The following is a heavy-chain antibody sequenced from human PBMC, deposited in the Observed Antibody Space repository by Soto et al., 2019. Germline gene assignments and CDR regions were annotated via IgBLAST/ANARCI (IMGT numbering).Heavy chain of an antibody. J-gene: IGHJ5*02. D-gene: IGHD1-1*01. CDR1: GYTFTSYY. CDR3: ARQLKGGGRFDP. Sequence: VASVKVSCKASGYTFTSYYMHWVRQAPGQGLEWMGIINPSGGSTSYAQKFQGRVTMTRDTSTSTVYMELSSLRAEDTAVYYCARQLKGGGRFDPWGQGTLVTVSS. V-gene: IGHV1-46*01. CDR2: INPSGGST.